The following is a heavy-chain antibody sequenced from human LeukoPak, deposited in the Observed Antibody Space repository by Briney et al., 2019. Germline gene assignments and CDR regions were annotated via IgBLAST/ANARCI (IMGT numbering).Heavy chain of an antibody. V-gene: IGHV1-2*02. D-gene: IGHD6-6*01. CDR2: INPNSGGT. J-gene: IGHJ4*02. Sequence: ASVKVSCKASGYTFTGYYMHWVRQAPGQGLEWIGWINPNSGGTNYAQKFQGRVTMTRDTSISTAYMELSRLRSDDTAVYYCARDSPYSSSSAFDYWGQGTLVTVSS. CDR1: GYTFTGYY. CDR3: ARDSPYSSSSAFDY.